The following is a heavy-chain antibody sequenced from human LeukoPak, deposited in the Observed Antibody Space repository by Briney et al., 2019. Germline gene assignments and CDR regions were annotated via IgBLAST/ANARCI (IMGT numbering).Heavy chain of an antibody. Sequence: ASVKVSCKASGYTFTSYGISWVRQAPGQGLEWMGWINPNSGGTNYAQKFQGRVTMTRDTSISTAYMELSRLRSDDTAVYYCARDSGFDFWSGYYIVYWGQGTLVTVSS. V-gene: IGHV1-2*02. CDR2: INPNSGGT. CDR1: GYTFTSYG. CDR3: ARDSGFDFWSGYYIVY. D-gene: IGHD3-3*01. J-gene: IGHJ4*02.